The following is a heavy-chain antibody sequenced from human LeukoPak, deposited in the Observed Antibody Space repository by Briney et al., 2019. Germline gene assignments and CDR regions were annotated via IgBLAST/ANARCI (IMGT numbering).Heavy chain of an antibody. J-gene: IGHJ4*02. CDR2: TSGSGGST. V-gene: IGHV3-23*01. CDR1: GFTFSSYA. Sequence: PGGSLRLSCAASGFTFSSYAMSWVRQAPGKGLEWVSATSGSGGSTYYADSVKGRFTISRDSSKNTLYLQMNSLRAEDTAVYYCAKSGIHHSAAMVIFFDYWGQGTLVTVSS. CDR3: AKSGIHHSAAMVIFFDY. D-gene: IGHD5-18*01.